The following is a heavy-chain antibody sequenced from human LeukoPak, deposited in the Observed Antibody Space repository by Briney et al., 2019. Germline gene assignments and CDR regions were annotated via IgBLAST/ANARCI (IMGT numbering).Heavy chain of an antibody. D-gene: IGHD3-22*01. Sequence: AGGSLRLSCAASGFTFNNYWMHWVRQAPGKGLVWVSRINSDGTDTTYADSVKGRFTISRDNAQNTVYLQMNSLRTEDTAVYYCARASGTDGSGYVQVDYWGQGTLVTVSS. V-gene: IGHV3-74*03. J-gene: IGHJ4*02. CDR1: GFTFNNYW. CDR2: INSDGTDT. CDR3: ARASGTDGSGYVQVDY.